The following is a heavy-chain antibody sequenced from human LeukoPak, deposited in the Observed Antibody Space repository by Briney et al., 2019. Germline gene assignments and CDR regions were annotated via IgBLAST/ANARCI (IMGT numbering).Heavy chain of an antibody. CDR2: IKQDGSEK. J-gene: IGHJ6*02. CDR1: GFTFSSYW. D-gene: IGHD3-3*01. Sequence: PGGSLRLSCAASGFTFSSYWMNWARQAPGKGLEWVANIKQDGSEKYYVDSVKGRFTISRDNAKNSLYLQMNSLRAEDTAVYYCARDCVYDFWSGYLYYYYGMDVWGQGTTVTVSS. V-gene: IGHV3-7*03. CDR3: ARDCVYDFWSGYLYYYYGMDV.